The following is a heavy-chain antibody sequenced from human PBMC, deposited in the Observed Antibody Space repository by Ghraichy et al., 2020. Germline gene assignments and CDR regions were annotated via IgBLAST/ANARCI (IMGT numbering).Heavy chain of an antibody. CDR1: GFTFSGYS. J-gene: IGHJ6*04. V-gene: IGHV3-48*02. CDR3: ARGCKVVRFFYYYGMDV. D-gene: IGHD4-23*01. Sequence: GGSLRLSCAGSGFTFSGYSMNWVRQSPGKSLEWVSYITGGGRSIFYADSVKGRFTISRDNAQNSLSLQMNGLRDEDTAVYYCARGCKVVRFFYYYGMDVWGKGTGETVSS. CDR2: ITGGGRSI.